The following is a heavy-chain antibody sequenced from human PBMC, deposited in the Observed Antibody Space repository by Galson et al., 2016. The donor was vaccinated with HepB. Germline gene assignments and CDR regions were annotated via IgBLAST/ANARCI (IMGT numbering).Heavy chain of an antibody. CDR3: ARAHQGYSSSWSTPPNDY. CDR2: ISISSTYI. CDR1: GFTSSNHA. V-gene: IGHV3-21*01. J-gene: IGHJ4*02. Sequence: SLRLSCAASGFTSSNHAMSWVRQAPGKGLEWVSSISISSTYIFYADSVKGRFTISRDNAKNSLFLQMNSLRAEDTAVYYCARAHQGYSSSWSTPPNDYWGQGTLVTVSS. D-gene: IGHD6-13*01.